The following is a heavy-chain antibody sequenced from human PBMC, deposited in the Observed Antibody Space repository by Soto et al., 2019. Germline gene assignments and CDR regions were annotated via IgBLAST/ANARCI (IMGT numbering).Heavy chain of an antibody. J-gene: IGHJ3*02. CDR2: INPNSGGT. V-gene: IGHV1-2*02. CDR3: ARDNAGYSGSYTAFDI. D-gene: IGHD1-26*01. CDR1: GYTFTGYY. Sequence: ASVKVSCKASGYTFTGYYMHWVRQAPGQGLEWMGWINPNSGGTNYAQKFQGRVTMTRDTSISTAYVELSRLRSDDTAVYYCARDNAGYSGSYTAFDIWGQGTMVTVSS.